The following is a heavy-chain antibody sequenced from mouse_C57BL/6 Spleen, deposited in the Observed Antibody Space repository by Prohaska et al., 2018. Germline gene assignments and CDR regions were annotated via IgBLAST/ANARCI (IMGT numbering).Heavy chain of an antibody. CDR3: AGGDYYGSSYFFAY. D-gene: IGHD1-1*01. V-gene: IGHV1-69*01. Sequence: QVQLQQPGAELVMPGASVKLSCKASGYTFPSYWMHWVKQRPGQGLEWIGEIDPSDSYTNYXKKCKIKATLTVGKSSSTAYMQLSSLTSEDSAVYYCAGGDYYGSSYFFAYWGQGTLVTVSA. J-gene: IGHJ3*01. CDR2: IDPSDSYT. CDR1: GYTFPSYW.